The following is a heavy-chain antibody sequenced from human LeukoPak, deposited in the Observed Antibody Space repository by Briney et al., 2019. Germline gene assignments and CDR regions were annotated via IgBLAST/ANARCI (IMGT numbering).Heavy chain of an antibody. CDR2: IWFDGSNK. CDR3: AKDDIVVVPAANPLPWFDP. D-gene: IGHD2-2*01. Sequence: GGSLRLSCAASGFTFSSYGMRWVRQAPGKGLEWVAIIWFDGSNKYYADSVKGRFTISRDNSKNTLYLQMNSLRAEDTAVYYCAKDDIVVVPAANPLPWFDPWGQGTLVTVSS. V-gene: IGHV3-30*02. J-gene: IGHJ5*02. CDR1: GFTFSSYG.